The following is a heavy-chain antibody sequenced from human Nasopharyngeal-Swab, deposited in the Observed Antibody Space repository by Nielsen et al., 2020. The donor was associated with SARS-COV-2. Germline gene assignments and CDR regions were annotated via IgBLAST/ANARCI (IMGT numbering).Heavy chain of an antibody. CDR3: ARGPAHGDYGGWYFDL. J-gene: IGHJ2*01. D-gene: IGHD4-17*01. CDR1: GGSISHYY. CDR2: IYYTGIT. V-gene: IGHV4-59*01. Sequence: SETLSLTCTVSGGSISHYYWSWIRQPPGKALEWIGYIYYTGITDYSPSLKSRVAISLATSQNQFSLELNSVTAADTAVYYCARGPAHGDYGGWYFDLWGRGTLVTVSS.